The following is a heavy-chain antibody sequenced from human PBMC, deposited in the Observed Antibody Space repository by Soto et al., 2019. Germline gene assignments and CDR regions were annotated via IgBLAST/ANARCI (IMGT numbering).Heavy chain of an antibody. CDR2: ISPIFGTT. D-gene: IGHD2-15*01. CDR3: ARVVTVVKSFHYWYFDL. Sequence: QVQLVQSGAEVKKPGASVKVSCKASGGTFSSYAISWVRQAPGQGLEWMGGISPIFGTTNYALKFQGRVTITADESKSTAYMELSSLRSEDTAMYYCARVVTVVKSFHYWYFDLWGRVTLVTVSS. V-gene: IGHV1-69*12. J-gene: IGHJ2*01. CDR1: GGTFSSYA.